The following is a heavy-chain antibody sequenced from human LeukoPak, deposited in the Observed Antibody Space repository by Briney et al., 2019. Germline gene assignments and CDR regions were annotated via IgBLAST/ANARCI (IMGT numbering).Heavy chain of an antibody. Sequence: GGSLRLSCAASGFMFSSYWMTWVRQAPGKGLEWVANIRQDGGEAYYVDSVKGRFTVSRDNAKNFVYLQMNSLRAEDTAVYYCASLYDILTGCCYYGMDVWGQGTTVTVSS. CDR1: GFMFSSYW. CDR2: IRQDGGEA. D-gene: IGHD3-9*01. CDR3: ASLYDILTGCCYYGMDV. J-gene: IGHJ6*02. V-gene: IGHV3-7*01.